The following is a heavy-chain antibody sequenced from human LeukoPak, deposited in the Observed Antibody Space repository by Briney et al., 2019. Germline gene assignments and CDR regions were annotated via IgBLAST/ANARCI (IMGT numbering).Heavy chain of an antibody. D-gene: IGHD1-14*01. CDR1: GGPISRYY. CDR2: IYYRGSN. Sequence: KPSGTLSLTCTCSGGPISRYYWSWIRQRPGKGLEWIGHIYYRGSNNYNPSLKSRVTISVDTSKNQFALELSSVTGADTAVYYCARGSSGSGDAFDIWGQGTMVTVSS. J-gene: IGHJ3*02. V-gene: IGHV4-59*01. CDR3: ARGSSGSGDAFDI.